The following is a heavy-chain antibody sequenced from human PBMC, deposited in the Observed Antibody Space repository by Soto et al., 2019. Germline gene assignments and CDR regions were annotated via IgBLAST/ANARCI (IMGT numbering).Heavy chain of an antibody. D-gene: IGHD1-26*01. CDR1: GYSFTSLD. Sequence: QVQLVQSGAEVREPGASVTVSCKASGYSFTSLDINWVRLTTGQGLEWMGWMQPGSGRTGNAQKFQGRVTMTRDTAINPAHMERSSLTSDDTAVYYCARGVHAGVDYWGQGTLVTV. J-gene: IGHJ4*02. V-gene: IGHV1-8*01. CDR3: ARGVHAGVDY. CDR2: MQPGSGRT.